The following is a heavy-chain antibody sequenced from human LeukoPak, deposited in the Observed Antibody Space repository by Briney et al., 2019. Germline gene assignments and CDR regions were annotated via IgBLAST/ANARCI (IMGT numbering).Heavy chain of an antibody. CDR1: GYTFTGYY. Sequence: ASVKVSCKASGYTFTGYYMHWVRQAPGQGLEWMGRINPISGGTNYAQKFQGRVTMTRDTSISTAYMELSRLRSDDTAVFYCARDGAYDFWSGYSYYFDYWGQGTLVTVSS. J-gene: IGHJ4*02. D-gene: IGHD3-3*01. CDR3: ARDGAYDFWSGYSYYFDY. CDR2: INPISGGT. V-gene: IGHV1-2*06.